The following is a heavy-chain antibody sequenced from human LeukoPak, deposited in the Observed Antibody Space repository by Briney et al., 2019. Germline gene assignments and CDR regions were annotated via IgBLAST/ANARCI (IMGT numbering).Heavy chain of an antibody. CDR3: ATDHPYYDSSGYSDY. CDR2: FDPEDGET. CDR1: GYTLTELS. J-gene: IGHJ4*02. V-gene: IGHV1-24*01. Sequence: EASVKVSCKVSGYTLTELSMHWVRQAPGKGLEWMGGFDPEDGETIYAQKFQGRVTMTEDTSTDTAYMELSSLRSEDTAVYYCATDHPYYDSSGYSDYWGQGTLVTVSS. D-gene: IGHD3-22*01.